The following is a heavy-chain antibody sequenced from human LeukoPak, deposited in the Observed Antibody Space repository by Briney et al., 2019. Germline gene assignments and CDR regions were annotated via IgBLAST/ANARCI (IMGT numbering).Heavy chain of an antibody. Sequence: ASVKVSCKASGYSFSGKHMHRVRQASGLGLEWMGWINPNTGDASYAQTFQGRVSLTRDTSINTHYMELSSLRSDDTAVYYCGRDGSHFDIDYWGQGTPVTVSS. CDR3: GRDGSHFDIDY. CDR1: GYSFSGKH. D-gene: IGHD3-3*02. CDR2: INPNTGDA. J-gene: IGHJ4*02. V-gene: IGHV1-2*02.